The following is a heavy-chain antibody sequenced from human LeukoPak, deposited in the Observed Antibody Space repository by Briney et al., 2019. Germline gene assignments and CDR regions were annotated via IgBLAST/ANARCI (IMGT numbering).Heavy chain of an antibody. V-gene: IGHV4-39*07. Sequence: PSETLSLTCTVSGGSISSSSYYWGWIRQPPGKGLEWIGSIYYSGSTYYNPSLKSRVTISVDTPKNQFSLKLSSVTAADTAVYYCASNMVRGVSNDYWGQGTLVTVSS. CDR1: GGSISSSSYY. CDR2: IYYSGST. J-gene: IGHJ4*02. D-gene: IGHD3-10*01. CDR3: ASNMVRGVSNDY.